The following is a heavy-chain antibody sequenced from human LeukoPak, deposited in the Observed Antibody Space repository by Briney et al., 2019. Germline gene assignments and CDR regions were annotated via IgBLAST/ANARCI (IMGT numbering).Heavy chain of an antibody. CDR1: GGSFNGYY. D-gene: IGHD2/OR15-2a*01. Sequence: SETLSLTCAVYGGSFNGYYWTWIRQPPGKGLEWIGEINHSGSTDYNPSLKSRATISVDTSKNQFSLKLNSVTAADTAVYYCARHHPRNTVDFWGQGTLVTVSS. CDR3: ARHHPRNTVDF. CDR2: INHSGST. V-gene: IGHV4-34*01. J-gene: IGHJ4*02.